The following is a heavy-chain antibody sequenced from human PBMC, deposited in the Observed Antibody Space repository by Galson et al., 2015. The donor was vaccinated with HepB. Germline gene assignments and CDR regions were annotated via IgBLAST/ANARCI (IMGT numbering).Heavy chain of an antibody. V-gene: IGHV4-59*08. CDR3: ARRDSYWYFDL. CDR1: GGSISSYY. Sequence: ETLSLTCTVSGGSISSYYWSWIRQPPGKGLEWIGNIHYSGSTDYNPSLKSRVTISEDTSKNQFSLKLNSVTAADTAVYYCARRDSYWYFDLWGRGTLVTVSS. J-gene: IGHJ2*01. CDR2: IHYSGST.